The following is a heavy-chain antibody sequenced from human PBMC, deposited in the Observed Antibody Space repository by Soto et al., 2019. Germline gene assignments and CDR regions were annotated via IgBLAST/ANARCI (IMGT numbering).Heavy chain of an antibody. Sequence: SDTLSLSLAVSGRSMSSYYWSWIRQPPGKGLEWIGYIYYSGSTNYNPSLKSRVTISVDTSKNQFSLKVSSVTAADTAVYYCARGGSSAGGYYYYGMDVWGQGTTVTVSS. CDR1: GRSMSSYY. CDR2: IYYSGST. V-gene: IGHV4-59*01. D-gene: IGHD6-6*01. CDR3: ARGGSSAGGYYYYGMDV. J-gene: IGHJ6*02.